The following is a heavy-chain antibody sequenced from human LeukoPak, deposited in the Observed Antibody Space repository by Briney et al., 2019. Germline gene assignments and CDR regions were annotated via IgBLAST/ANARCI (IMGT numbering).Heavy chain of an antibody. V-gene: IGHV1-69*05. CDR1: GGTFNNYV. CDR2: IIPILGAA. D-gene: IGHD6-13*01. J-gene: IGHJ5*02. CDR3: ARVEAAAGNKWFDP. Sequence: SVKVSCKASGGTFNNYVISWVRQAPGQGLEWMRGIIPILGAANYAQKFQDRVTITTDESTSTAYMELSSLRSEDTAVYYCARVEAAAGNKWFDPWGQGTLVTVSS.